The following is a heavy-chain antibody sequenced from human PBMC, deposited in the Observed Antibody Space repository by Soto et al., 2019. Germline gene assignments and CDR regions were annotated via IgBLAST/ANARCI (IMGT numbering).Heavy chain of an antibody. V-gene: IGHV4-31*03. CDR3: ARRGVVTAIRAFDI. CDR2: IYYSGST. CDR1: GGSISSGGYY. D-gene: IGHD2-21*02. Sequence: SETLSLTCTVSGGSISSGGYYWSWIRQHPGKGLEWIGYIYYSGSTYYNPSLKSRVTISVDTSKNQFSLKLSSVTAADTAVYYCARRGVVTAIRAFDIWGQGTMVTV. J-gene: IGHJ3*02.